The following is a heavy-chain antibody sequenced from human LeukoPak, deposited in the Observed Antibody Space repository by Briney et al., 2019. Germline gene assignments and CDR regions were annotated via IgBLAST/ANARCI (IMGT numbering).Heavy chain of an antibody. Sequence: SETLSLTCTVSGYSISSGYYWGWIRQPPGKGLGWIGSIYHSGSTYYNPSLKSRVTISVDTSKNQFSLKLSSVTAADTAVYYCARRWELLGYFDYWGQGTLVTVSS. CDR3: ARRWELLGYFDY. D-gene: IGHD1-26*01. CDR1: GYSISSGYY. V-gene: IGHV4-38-2*02. J-gene: IGHJ4*02. CDR2: IYHSGST.